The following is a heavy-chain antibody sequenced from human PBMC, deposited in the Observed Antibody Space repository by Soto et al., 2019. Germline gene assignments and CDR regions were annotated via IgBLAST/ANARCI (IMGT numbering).Heavy chain of an antibody. Sequence: QVQLVESGGGVVQPGRSLRLSCAASGFAFSTYGMRWVRQSPGKGLEWVAIIYYDGSNEYYTDSVKGRFTISRDNSKNTLYLQMNGLRVEDTAVYYCARMTFDYWGQGTLVTVSS. CDR2: IYYDGSNE. CDR3: ARMTFDY. V-gene: IGHV3-33*01. CDR1: GFAFSTYG. J-gene: IGHJ4*02.